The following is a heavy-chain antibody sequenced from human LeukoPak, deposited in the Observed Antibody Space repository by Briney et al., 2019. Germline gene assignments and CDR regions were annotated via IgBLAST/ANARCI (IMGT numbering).Heavy chain of an antibody. D-gene: IGHD6-6*01. CDR1: GFTFSSYW. Sequence: GGSLRLSCAASGFTFSSYWMHWVRQAPGKGLVWVSYISSRSSTIYYADSVKGRFTISRDNAKNSLYLQMNSLRAEDTAVYYCARASIAAWNWFDPWGQGTLVTVSS. CDR3: ARASIAAWNWFDP. J-gene: IGHJ5*02. CDR2: ISSRSSTI. V-gene: IGHV3-48*01.